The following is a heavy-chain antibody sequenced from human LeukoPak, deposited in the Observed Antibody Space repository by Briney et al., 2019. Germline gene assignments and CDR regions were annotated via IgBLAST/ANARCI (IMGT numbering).Heavy chain of an antibody. J-gene: IGHJ5*02. Sequence: SETLSLTCTVSGGSISSSSYYWGWIRQPAGKGLEWIGRIYTSGSTNYNPSLKSRVTISVDTSKNQFSLKLSSVTAADTAVYYCAREEIQDWFDPWGQGTLVTVSS. CDR3: AREEIQDWFDP. V-gene: IGHV4-61*02. CDR2: IYTSGST. CDR1: GGSISSSSYY.